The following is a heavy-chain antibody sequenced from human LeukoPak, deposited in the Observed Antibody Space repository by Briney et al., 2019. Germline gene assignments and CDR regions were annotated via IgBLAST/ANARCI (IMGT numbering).Heavy chain of an antibody. V-gene: IGHV1-2*02. CDR3: ARLTYYDFWSGYNYAFDI. Sequence: GASVKVSCKASGYTFTGYYMHWVRQAPGQGLEWMGWINPSSGGTNYAQKFQGRVTMTRDTSISTAYMELSRLKSDDTAVYYCARLTYYDFWSGYNYAFDIWGQGTMVTV. CDR2: INPSSGGT. CDR1: GYTFTGYY. D-gene: IGHD3-3*01. J-gene: IGHJ3*02.